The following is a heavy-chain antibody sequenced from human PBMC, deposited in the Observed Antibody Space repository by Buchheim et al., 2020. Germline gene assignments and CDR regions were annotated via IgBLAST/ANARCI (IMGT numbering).Heavy chain of an antibody. CDR2: IKQDGGEK. D-gene: IGHD3-10*01. V-gene: IGHV3-7*01. CDR3: VTQGVRGIFDY. CDR1: GFIFSDYW. J-gene: IGHJ4*02. Sequence: EVHLVESGGDLVQPGGSLRLSCVVSGFIFSDYWMTWVRQAPGQGLEWVANIKQDGGEKHYVDSVDGRFHISRDNAQNSLYLQLNSLRAEDTAVYYCVTQGVRGIFDYWGQGTL.